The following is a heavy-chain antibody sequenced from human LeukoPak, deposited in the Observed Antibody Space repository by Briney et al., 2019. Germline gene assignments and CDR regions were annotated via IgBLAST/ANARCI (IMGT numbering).Heavy chain of an antibody. J-gene: IGHJ6*03. V-gene: IGHV1-18*01. CDR2: ISAYNGAT. CDR1: GYTFTSYG. D-gene: IGHD1-1*01. Sequence: ASVKVSCKASGYTFTSYGISWVRQAPGQGLEWMGWISAYNGATNHAHEFQGRVTMTTDTPTTTAYMELRSLRSDDTAVYYCARQQLEWATIRNVGYYQYYYMDVWGKGTTVTVSS. CDR3: ARQQLEWATIRNVGYYQYYYMDV.